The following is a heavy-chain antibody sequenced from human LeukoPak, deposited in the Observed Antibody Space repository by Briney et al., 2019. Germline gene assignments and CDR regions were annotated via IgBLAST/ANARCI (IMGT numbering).Heavy chain of an antibody. CDR1: GFTFDDYT. D-gene: IGHD5-12*01. CDR2: ISWDGGST. J-gene: IGHJ4*02. Sequence: AGGSLRLSCAASGFTFDDYTMHWVRQAPGKGLEWVSLISWDGGSTYYADSVKGRFTISRDNSKNSLYLQMNSLRTEDTALYYCAKDTAISGYDEGAFDYWGQGTLLTVSS. CDR3: AKDTAISGYDEGAFDY. V-gene: IGHV3-43*01.